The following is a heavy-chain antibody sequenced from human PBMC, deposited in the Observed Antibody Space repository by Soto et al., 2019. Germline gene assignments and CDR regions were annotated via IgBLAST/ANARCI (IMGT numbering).Heavy chain of an antibody. Sequence: QVQLVQSGAEVKKPGSSVKVSCKASGGTFSSYAINWVRQAPGQGLEWMGGIIPIFGTANYAQKFQGRVTITADESTSTAYMELSSLRSEDTAVYYCAAVGYCSGGSCEPRLDYWGQGTLVTVSS. CDR3: AAVGYCSGGSCEPRLDY. CDR1: GGTFSSYA. J-gene: IGHJ4*02. CDR2: IIPIFGTA. V-gene: IGHV1-69*12. D-gene: IGHD2-15*01.